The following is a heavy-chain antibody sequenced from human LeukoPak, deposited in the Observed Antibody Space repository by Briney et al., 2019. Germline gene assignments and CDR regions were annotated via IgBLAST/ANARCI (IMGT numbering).Heavy chain of an antibody. CDR3: ARGLHFRAKSQLDY. Sequence: ASVKVSCKASGYTFTGYYMHWVRQAPGQGLEWMGWINPNSGGTNYAQKLQGRVTMTTDTSTNTAYMELKSLRSDDTAVYYCARGLHFRAKSQLDYWGQGTLVTGS. CDR2: INPNSGGT. CDR1: GYTFTGYY. V-gene: IGHV1-2*02. J-gene: IGHJ4*02. D-gene: IGHD4/OR15-4a*01.